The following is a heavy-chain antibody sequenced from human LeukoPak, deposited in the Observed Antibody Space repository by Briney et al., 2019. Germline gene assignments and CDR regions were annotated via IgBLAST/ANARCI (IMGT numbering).Heavy chain of an antibody. CDR3: ARSFSGYDSRTFDY. J-gene: IGHJ4*02. Sequence: SETLSLTCAVYGGSFSGYYWTWIRQPPGKGLEWIGEINRSGSTNYNPSLKSRVTISVDTSKNQFSLKLSSVTAADTAVYYCARSFSGYDSRTFDYWGQGTLVTVSS. CDR1: GGSFSGYY. D-gene: IGHD5-12*01. CDR2: INRSGST. V-gene: IGHV4-34*01.